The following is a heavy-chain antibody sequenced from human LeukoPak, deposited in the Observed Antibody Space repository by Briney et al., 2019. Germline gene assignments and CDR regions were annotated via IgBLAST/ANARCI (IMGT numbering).Heavy chain of an antibody. Sequence: SETLSLTCTVSGGSISSGDYYWSWIRQPPGKGLEWIGYIYYSGSTYYNPSLESRVTISVDTSKNQFSLKLSSVTAADTAVYYCARSVPERGAIDYWGQGTLVTVSS. J-gene: IGHJ4*02. CDR2: IYYSGST. CDR1: GGSISSGDYY. CDR3: ARSVPERGAIDY. D-gene: IGHD1-14*01. V-gene: IGHV4-30-4*01.